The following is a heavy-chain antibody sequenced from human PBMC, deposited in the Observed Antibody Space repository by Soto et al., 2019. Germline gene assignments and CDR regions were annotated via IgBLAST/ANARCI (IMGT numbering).Heavy chain of an antibody. J-gene: IGHJ5*02. CDR3: ATRLGYCSGGSCYSGVRFDP. CDR2: FDPEDGET. CDR1: GYTLTELS. D-gene: IGHD2-15*01. Sequence: SCKVSGYTLTELSMHWVRQAPGKGLEWMGGFDPEDGETIYAQKFQGRVTMTEDTSTDTAYMELSSLRSEDTAVYYCATRLGYCSGGSCYSGVRFDPWGQGTLVTVSS. V-gene: IGHV1-24*01.